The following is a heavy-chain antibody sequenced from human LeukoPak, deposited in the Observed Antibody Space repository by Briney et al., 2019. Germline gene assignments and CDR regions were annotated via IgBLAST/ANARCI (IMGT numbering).Heavy chain of an antibody. V-gene: IGHV3-64D*06. D-gene: IGHD1-26*01. CDR2: ISSNGGST. CDR1: GFTFSSYA. CDR3: VRESREIRFDY. J-gene: IGHJ4*02. Sequence: GGSLRLSCSASGFTFSSYAMHWVRQAPGKGLEYVSAISSNGGSTYYADSVKGRFTISRDNSKNTLYLQMSSLRAEDTAVYYCVRESREIRFDYWGQGILVTVSS.